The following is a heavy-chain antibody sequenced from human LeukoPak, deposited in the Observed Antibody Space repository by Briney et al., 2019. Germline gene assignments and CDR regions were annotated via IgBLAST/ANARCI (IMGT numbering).Heavy chain of an antibody. CDR3: ARDRGPGVGATGYYFHY. Sequence: SETLSLTCTVSGGSISSSSYYWGWIRQPPGKGLGWIGSIYHSGSTYYNPSLKTRVTISVDTSKNQFSLKLSSVTAADTAVYYCARDRGPGVGATGYYFHYWGQGTLVTVSS. J-gene: IGHJ4*02. CDR1: GGSISSSSYY. CDR2: IYHSGST. V-gene: IGHV4-39*07. D-gene: IGHD1-26*01.